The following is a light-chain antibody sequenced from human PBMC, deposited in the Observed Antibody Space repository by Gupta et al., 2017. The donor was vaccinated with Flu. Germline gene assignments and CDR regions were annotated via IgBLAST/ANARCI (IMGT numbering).Light chain of an antibody. CDR3: QVWDKNRDNWV. Sequence: GKTDSITGEGSNIGSKSVNWYQQKPGQAPVVVVYDDNDRPSGIPERFSGSNSGNTATLTISRVEVGDEADYYCQVWDKNRDNWVFGGGTKLTAL. J-gene: IGLJ3*02. CDR1: NIGSKS. V-gene: IGLV3-21*03. CDR2: DDN.